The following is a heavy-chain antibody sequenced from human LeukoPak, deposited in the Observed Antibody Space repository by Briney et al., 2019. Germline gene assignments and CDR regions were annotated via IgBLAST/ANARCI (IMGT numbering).Heavy chain of an antibody. CDR1: GYTFTSYD. V-gene: IGHV1-8*03. J-gene: IGHJ3*02. D-gene: IGHD1-26*01. CDR3: ARERRGGSYSNDAFDM. Sequence: ASVKVSCKASGYTFTSYDINWVRQATGQGLEWMGWMNPNSGKTGYAQKFQGRVTITRNTSISTAYMELSSLRSEDTAVYFCARERRGGSYSNDAFDMWGQGTMVIVSS. CDR2: MNPNSGKT.